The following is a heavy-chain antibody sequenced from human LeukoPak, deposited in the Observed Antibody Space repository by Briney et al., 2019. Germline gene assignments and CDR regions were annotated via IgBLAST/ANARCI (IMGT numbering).Heavy chain of an antibody. Sequence: PGGSLRLFCAVSGFTFTSYWMSWVRQAPGKGLEWVANMNEDGSYKYHADSVKGRLTISRDNAKNSLYLQMNSLRAEDTAVYYCARDATRGGDNDYWGQGTRVIVSS. J-gene: IGHJ4*02. V-gene: IGHV3-7*01. D-gene: IGHD2-21*02. CDR3: ARDATRGGDNDY. CDR2: MNEDGSYK. CDR1: GFTFTSYW.